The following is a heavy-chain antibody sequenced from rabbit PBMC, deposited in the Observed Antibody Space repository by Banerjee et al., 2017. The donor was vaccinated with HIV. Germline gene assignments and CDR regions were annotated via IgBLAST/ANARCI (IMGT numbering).Heavy chain of an antibody. V-gene: IGHV1S45*01. Sequence: QQQLEESGGGLVKPGGTLTLTCKASGIDFSSSYYMCWVRQAPGKGLEWIACIYAASSGNTFYANWAKGRFTISKTSSTTVTLQMTSLTAADTATYFCARGYKGSTYYDLWGPGTLVTVS. CDR1: GIDFSSSYY. CDR3: ARGYKGSTYYDL. D-gene: IGHD8-1*01. CDR2: IYAASSGNT. J-gene: IGHJ4*01.